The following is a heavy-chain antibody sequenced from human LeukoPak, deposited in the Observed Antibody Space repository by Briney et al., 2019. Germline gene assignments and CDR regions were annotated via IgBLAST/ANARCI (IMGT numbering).Heavy chain of an antibody. V-gene: IGHV4-59*06. CDR3: AREGMTIFGVVIPYFDY. CDR1: GGSISSYY. J-gene: IGHJ4*02. D-gene: IGHD3-3*01. Sequence: SETLSLTCTVSGGSISSYYWSWIRQPPGKGLEWIGYIYYSGSTYYNPSLKSRVTISVDTSKNQFSLKLSSVTAADTAVYYCAREGMTIFGVVIPYFDYWGQGTLVTVSS. CDR2: IYYSGST.